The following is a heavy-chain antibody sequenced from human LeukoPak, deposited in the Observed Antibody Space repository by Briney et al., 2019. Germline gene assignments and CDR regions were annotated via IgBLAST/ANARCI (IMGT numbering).Heavy chain of an antibody. CDR1: GGSISSYY. CDR3: ARGRMITFGGVIVIGDPYYFDY. J-gene: IGHJ4*02. V-gene: IGHV4-59*01. D-gene: IGHD3-16*02. CDR2: IYYSGST. Sequence: SETLSLTCTVSGGSISSYYWSWIRQPPGQGLEWIGYIYYSGSTNYNPSLKSRVTTSVDTSKNQISLKLGSVTAADTAVYYCARGRMITFGGVIVIGDPYYFDYWGQGTLVTVSS.